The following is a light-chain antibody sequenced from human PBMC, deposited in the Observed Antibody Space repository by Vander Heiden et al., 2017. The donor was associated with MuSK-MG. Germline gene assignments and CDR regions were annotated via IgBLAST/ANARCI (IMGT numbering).Light chain of an antibody. CDR3: LQYSDWPPLYT. J-gene: IGKJ2*01. CDR1: QNINSN. CDR2: GAS. V-gene: IGKV3-15*01. Sequence: EIVMTPSPVTLSVSPGERATLPCRASQNINSNLAWYQQKPGQSPRLLIYGASTRVTAIPARFSGSGSGTEFTLTISSLQSEDFAVYYCLQYSDWPPLYTFGQGTKLEI.